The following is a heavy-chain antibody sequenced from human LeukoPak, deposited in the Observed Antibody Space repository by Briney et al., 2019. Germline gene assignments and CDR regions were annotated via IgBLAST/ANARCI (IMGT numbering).Heavy chain of an antibody. CDR3: ARDGVTGTRRNSPDLGSCDC. J-gene: IGHJ4*02. D-gene: IGHD1-20*01. Sequence: ASVKVSCKASGYTFTSYGISWVRQAPGQGLEWMGRISAYNGNTNYAQKLQGRVTMTTDTSTSTAYMELRSLRSDDTAVYYCARDGVTGTRRNSPDLGSCDCWGQGTLVTVSS. CDR1: GYTFTSYG. CDR2: ISAYNGNT. V-gene: IGHV1-18*01.